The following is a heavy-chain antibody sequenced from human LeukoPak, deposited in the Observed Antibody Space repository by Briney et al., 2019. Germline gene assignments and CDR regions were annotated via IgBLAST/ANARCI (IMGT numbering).Heavy chain of an antibody. D-gene: IGHD3-16*02. CDR3: ARGPSYDYVWGSYRNWGDYYYGMDV. V-gene: IGHV1-46*01. Sequence: ASVKVSCKASGYTFTSYYMHWVRQAPGQGLEWMGIINPSGGSTSYAQKFQGRVTMTRDTSTSTVCIELSSLRSEDTAVYYCARGPSYDYVWGSYRNWGDYYYGMDVWGKGTTVTVSS. CDR2: INPSGGST. CDR1: GYTFTSYY. J-gene: IGHJ6*04.